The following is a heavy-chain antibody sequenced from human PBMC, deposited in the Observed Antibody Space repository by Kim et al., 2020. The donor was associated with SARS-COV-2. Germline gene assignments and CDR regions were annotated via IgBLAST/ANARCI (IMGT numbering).Heavy chain of an antibody. CDR3: AKPLRVYFYYGMDV. CDR2: IGGSGGSI. J-gene: IGHJ6*02. CDR1: GFTFSSSA. V-gene: IGHV3-23*01. Sequence: GGSLRLSCAASGFTFSSSAMNWVRQAPGKGLEWVATIGGSGGSIHYADSVKGRFSISRDNSNNMVNLQLDSLRAYDTAIYYCAKPLRVYFYYGMDVWGQG.